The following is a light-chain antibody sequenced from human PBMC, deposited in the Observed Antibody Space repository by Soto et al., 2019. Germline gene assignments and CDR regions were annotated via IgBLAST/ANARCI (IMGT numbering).Light chain of an antibody. CDR2: GAS. J-gene: IGKJ2*01. CDR3: QQYNNWPHT. V-gene: IGKV3-15*01. CDR1: QSVSSD. Sequence: EIVMTQSPATLSVSPGERATLSCRASQSVSSDLAWYLQKPGQAPSLLVYGASTRATGMPARFSGSGSGTEVTLTISSLQSKDFAVYYCQQYNNWPHTFGQGTKLEIK.